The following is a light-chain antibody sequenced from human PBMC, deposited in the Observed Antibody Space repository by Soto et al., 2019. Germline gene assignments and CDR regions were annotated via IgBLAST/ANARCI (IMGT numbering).Light chain of an antibody. CDR1: QSISTY. V-gene: IGKV1-39*01. CDR3: QQSYNTRYT. J-gene: IGKJ2*01. CDR2: GAS. Sequence: DIQMTQSPSSLSASVGDRVTITCRSSQSISTYIRWYQQKPGKAPELLIYGASILQTGVPSRFSGSGSGTDFTLAISGLQHEDFATYYCQQSYNTRYTFGQGTKLEMK.